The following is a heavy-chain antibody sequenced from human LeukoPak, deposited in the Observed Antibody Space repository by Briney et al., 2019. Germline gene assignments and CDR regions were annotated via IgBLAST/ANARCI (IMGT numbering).Heavy chain of an antibody. D-gene: IGHD6-13*01. V-gene: IGHV1-18*01. J-gene: IGHJ3*02. CDR3: ARERGEYSSSFDAFDI. CDR1: GYTFASYA. CDR2: IGTYTGST. Sequence: AASVKVSCKTSGYTFASYAISWVRQAPGQGLEWVAWIGTYTGSTRYAQKFQGRVTVTTDTSTNTVYMELRGLKSDDTAVYYCARERGEYSSSFDAFDIWGQGTMVTVSS.